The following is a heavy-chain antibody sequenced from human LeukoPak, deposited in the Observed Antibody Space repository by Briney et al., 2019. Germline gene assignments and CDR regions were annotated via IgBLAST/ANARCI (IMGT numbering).Heavy chain of an antibody. V-gene: IGHV3-9*01. CDR2: ISWNSGSI. CDR3: AKSTGSLAFDI. D-gene: IGHD1-14*01. CDR1: GFPFSDWA. J-gene: IGHJ3*02. Sequence: PGGSLRLSCAASGFPFSDWAMNWVRHPPGKGLEWASGISWNSGSIGYADSVKGRFTISRDNAKNSLYLQMNSLRAEDTALYYCAKSTGSLAFDIWGQGTMVTVSS.